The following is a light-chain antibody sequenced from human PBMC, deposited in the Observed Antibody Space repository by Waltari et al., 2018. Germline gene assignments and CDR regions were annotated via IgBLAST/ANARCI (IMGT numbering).Light chain of an antibody. V-gene: IGLV2-14*01. J-gene: IGLJ1*01. CDR1: TNDVGGYNF. Sequence: QSALTQPASVSGSPGQSITIFCTGTTNDVGGYNFVPWYQHHPGKAPKLIIYEVTKRPSGVSTRFSGSKSGNTASLTISGLQAEDEADYYCHSYTGSRTYVFGTGTKVTVL. CDR2: EVT. CDR3: HSYTGSRTYV.